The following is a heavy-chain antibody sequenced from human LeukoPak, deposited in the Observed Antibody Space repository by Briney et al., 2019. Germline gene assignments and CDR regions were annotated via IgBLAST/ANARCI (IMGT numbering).Heavy chain of an antibody. Sequence: GGSLRLSCAASGFTFSSYSMNWVRQAPGKGLEWVSSITSSSSYKYCADSVKGRFTISRDNAKNSLYLQMNSLRAEDTAVYYCSRGRAVAGPWDYWGQGTLVTVSS. CDR3: SRGRAVAGPWDY. D-gene: IGHD6-19*01. CDR2: ITSSSSYK. CDR1: GFTFSSYS. V-gene: IGHV3-21*01. J-gene: IGHJ4*02.